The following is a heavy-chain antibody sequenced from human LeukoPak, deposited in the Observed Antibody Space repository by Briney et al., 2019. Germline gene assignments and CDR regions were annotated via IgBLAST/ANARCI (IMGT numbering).Heavy chain of an antibody. D-gene: IGHD3-10*01. CDR2: ISGSGGST. CDR1: GFTVSSYA. Sequence: GGSLRLSCAASGFTVSSYAMSWVRQAPGKGLEWVSAISGSGGSTYYADSVKGRFTISRDNSKNTLYLQMNSLRAEDTAVYYCATSHSGSYYNVGDYWGQGTLVTVSS. V-gene: IGHV3-23*01. CDR3: ATSHSGSYYNVGDY. J-gene: IGHJ4*02.